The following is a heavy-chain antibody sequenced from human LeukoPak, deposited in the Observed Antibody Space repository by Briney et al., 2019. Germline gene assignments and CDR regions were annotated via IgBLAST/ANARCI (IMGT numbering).Heavy chain of an antibody. J-gene: IGHJ6*03. D-gene: IGHD2-2*03. CDR2: INPSVGST. Sequence: ASVKVSCKASGYTFTSYSMHWVRQAPGQGLEWMGIINPSVGSTSYAQKFQGRVTMTRDTSTSTAYMELSSLRSEDTAVYYCARDFGYCSSTSCYRDYYYYMDVWGKGTTVTVSS. CDR3: ARDFGYCSSTSCYRDYYYYMDV. CDR1: GYTFTSYS. V-gene: IGHV1-46*03.